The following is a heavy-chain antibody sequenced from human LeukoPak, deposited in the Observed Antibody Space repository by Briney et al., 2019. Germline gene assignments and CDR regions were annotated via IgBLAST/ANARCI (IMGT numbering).Heavy chain of an antibody. CDR1: GGTFSSYA. CDR3: ATSTSHYYDSSGQPPGAFDI. J-gene: IGHJ3*02. Sequence: SVKVSCKASGGTFSSYAISWVRQAPGQGLEWMGGIIPIFGTANYAQKFQGRVTITADESTSTAYMELSSLRSEDTAVYYCATSTSHYYDSSGQPPGAFDIWGQGTMVTVSS. D-gene: IGHD3-22*01. CDR2: IIPIFGTA. V-gene: IGHV1-69*13.